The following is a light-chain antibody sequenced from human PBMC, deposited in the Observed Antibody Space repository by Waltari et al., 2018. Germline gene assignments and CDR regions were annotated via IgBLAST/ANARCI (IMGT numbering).Light chain of an antibody. J-gene: IGKJ1*01. Sequence: EIVLTQSPGTLSLSPGERATLSCRASQSVGRSLAWYQQKPGQAPRLLIYGASIRATGIPDRFSGGGSGTVFSLTISRLEPEDFAAYHCQHYVRLPVTFGQGTKVEIK. V-gene: IGKV3-20*01. CDR2: GAS. CDR3: QHYVRLPVT. CDR1: QSVGRS.